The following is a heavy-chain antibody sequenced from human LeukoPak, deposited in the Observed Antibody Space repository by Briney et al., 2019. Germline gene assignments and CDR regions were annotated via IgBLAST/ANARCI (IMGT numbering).Heavy chain of an antibody. CDR1: GGSFSGYY. CDR3: ARGVGGADY. CDR2: INHSGST. V-gene: IGHV4-34*01. D-gene: IGHD3-16*01. J-gene: IGHJ4*02. Sequence: PSETLSLTCAVYGGSFSGYYWSWIRQPPGKGLEWIGEINHSGSTNYNPSLKSRVTISVDTSKNQFSLKLSSVTAADTAVYYCARGVGGADYWGQGTLVTVSS.